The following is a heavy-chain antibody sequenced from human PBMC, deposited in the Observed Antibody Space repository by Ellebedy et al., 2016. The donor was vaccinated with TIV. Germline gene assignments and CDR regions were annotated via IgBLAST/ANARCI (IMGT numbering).Heavy chain of an antibody. CDR1: GGSISSYY. CDR3: AREEGFGGAWFDP. J-gene: IGHJ5*02. V-gene: IGHV4-59*01. D-gene: IGHD3-10*01. Sequence: MPSETLSLTCTVSGGSISSYYWSWIRQPPGQGLEWIGYITWRGSTNYNPSLKSRITISMDTSKNQIALMVRSVTAADTAIYYCAREEGFGGAWFDPWGQGTLVIVSS. CDR2: ITWRGST.